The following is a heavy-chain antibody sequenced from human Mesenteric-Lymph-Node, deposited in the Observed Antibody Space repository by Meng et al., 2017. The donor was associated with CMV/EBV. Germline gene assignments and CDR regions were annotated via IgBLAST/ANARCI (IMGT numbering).Heavy chain of an antibody. CDR3: AKVDSGSWYRGFFDY. J-gene: IGHJ4*02. CDR2: ITASGGST. D-gene: IGHD6-13*01. CDR1: EFPFSNYV. Sequence: GESLKISCAASEFPFSNYVINWVRQAPGKGLEWVSPITASGGSTYYADSVKGRFTISRDNSKNTLYLQMNRLRAEDTAVYYCAKVDSGSWYRGFFDYWGQGTLVTVSS. V-gene: IGHV3-23*01.